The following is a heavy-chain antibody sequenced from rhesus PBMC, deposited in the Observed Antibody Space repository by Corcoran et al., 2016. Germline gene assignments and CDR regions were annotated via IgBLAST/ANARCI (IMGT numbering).Heavy chain of an antibody. CDR2: IRSKAYGGPS. D-gene: IGHD6-31*01. V-gene: IGHV3-184*01. CDR3: TRAAAA. Sequence: EVQLVESGGGLVQHGGSMRHSCADVGCTVSDYSMDWVRQDPGKGLNWVGFIRSKAYGGPSEYAASVRGRFTISRDDSKSIVYLQMNTLKIEDTAVYYCTRAAAAWGQGVLVTVSS. CDR1: GCTVSDYS. J-gene: IGHJ4*01.